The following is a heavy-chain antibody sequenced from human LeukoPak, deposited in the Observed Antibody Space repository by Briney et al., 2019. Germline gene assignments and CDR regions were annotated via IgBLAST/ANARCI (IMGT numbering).Heavy chain of an antibody. J-gene: IGHJ4*02. D-gene: IGHD2-15*01. CDR1: GGSISSSSYY. CDR2: IYYGGSS. Sequence: SETLSLTCTVSGGSISSSSYYWGWIRQPPGKGLVWTGSIYYGGSSYYNPSLKRRAIIYIDTSKNQFSLNLSSVTAADTAVYYCAKSGGYGLIDYWGQGTLVTVSS. V-gene: IGHV4-39*01. CDR3: AKSGGYGLIDY.